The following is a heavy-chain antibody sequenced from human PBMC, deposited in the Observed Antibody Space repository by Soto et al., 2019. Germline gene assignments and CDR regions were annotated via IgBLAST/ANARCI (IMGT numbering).Heavy chain of an antibody. CDR3: GRDQSGSGYYVDWIDP. V-gene: IGHV1-69*04. D-gene: IGHD5-12*01. Sequence: SVKVSCKASGGTFSSYTISWVRQAPGQGLEWMGRIIPILGIANYAQKFEGRVTFTRDTVATTVNMELTSLTSGDTAVYYCGRDQSGSGYYVDWIDPWGQGTLVTVSS. J-gene: IGHJ5*02. CDR1: GGTFSSYT. CDR2: IIPILGIA.